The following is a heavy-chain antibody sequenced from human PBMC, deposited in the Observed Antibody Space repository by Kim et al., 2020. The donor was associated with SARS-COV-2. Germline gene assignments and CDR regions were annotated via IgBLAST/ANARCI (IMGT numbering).Heavy chain of an antibody. CDR3: AKVTTITAPFYDY. V-gene: IGHV3-23*01. J-gene: IGHJ4*02. D-gene: IGHD4-4*01. Sequence: YADSVPGRFTISRDNSKNALNLEMNSLRAEDTALYYCAKVTTITAPFYDYWGQGTLVTVSS.